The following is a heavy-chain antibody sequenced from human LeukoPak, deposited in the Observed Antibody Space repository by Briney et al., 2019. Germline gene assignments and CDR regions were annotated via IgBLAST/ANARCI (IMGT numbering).Heavy chain of an antibody. D-gene: IGHD1-26*01. CDR3: AKGGKWDVTPFDY. Sequence: GGSLRLSCAASGFTFSSYAMSWVRQAAGKGLEWVSTVSGSGGSTYYGDSVKGRFTISRDNSKNTLYLQVNSLRAEDTAVYYCAKGGKWDVTPFDYWGQGTLVTVSS. CDR2: VSGSGGST. CDR1: GFTFSSYA. J-gene: IGHJ4*02. V-gene: IGHV3-23*01.